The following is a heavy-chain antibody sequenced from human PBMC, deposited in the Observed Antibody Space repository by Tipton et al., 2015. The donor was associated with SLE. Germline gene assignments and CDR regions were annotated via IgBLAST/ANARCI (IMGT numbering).Heavy chain of an antibody. CDR3: ARQGRAKITIFGRGYFDL. CDR2: IYNSERN. V-gene: IGHV4-39*01. D-gene: IGHD3-3*01. Sequence: TLSLTCTVSGGSIRSSSYYWGWIRQAPGKGLEWIGSIYNSERNYSNPSLNRVTISVDATKNQFSLKLSSVTAADTAVYYCARQGRAKITIFGRGYFDLWGRGTLVTVSS. CDR1: GGSIRSSSYY. J-gene: IGHJ2*01.